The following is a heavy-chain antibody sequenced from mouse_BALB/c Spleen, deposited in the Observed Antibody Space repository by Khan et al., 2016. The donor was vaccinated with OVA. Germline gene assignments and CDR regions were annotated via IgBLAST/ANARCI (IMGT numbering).Heavy chain of an antibody. Sequence: VQLKQSGPELVRPGASVKISCTASGYSFTGYFMNWVMQSPGKSLEWIGRINPHIGETFYNQRFKDKATLTVDESSSTAYLELRSLASEDSAVYYCTSIYRSYFDYWGQGTPLTGSP. CDR3: TSIYRSYFDY. J-gene: IGHJ2*01. CDR2: INPHIGET. CDR1: GYSFTGYF. D-gene: IGHD1-1*01. V-gene: IGHV1-20*02.